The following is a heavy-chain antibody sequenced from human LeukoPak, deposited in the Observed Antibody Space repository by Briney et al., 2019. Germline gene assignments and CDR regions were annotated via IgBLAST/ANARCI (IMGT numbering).Heavy chain of an antibody. J-gene: IGHJ3*02. Sequence: PSQTLSLTCTVSGGSISSGSYYWSWIRQPAGKGLEWIGRIHTSGSTNYNPSLKSRVTISVDTSKNQFSLKLSSVTAADTAVYYCVTITMIVSEGAFDIWGQGTMVTVSS. CDR2: IHTSGST. CDR1: GGSISSGSYY. CDR3: VTITMIVSEGAFDI. V-gene: IGHV4-61*02. D-gene: IGHD3-22*01.